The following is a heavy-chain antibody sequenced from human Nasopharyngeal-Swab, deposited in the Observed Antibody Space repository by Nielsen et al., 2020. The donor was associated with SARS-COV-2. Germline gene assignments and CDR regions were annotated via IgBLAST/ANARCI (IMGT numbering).Heavy chain of an antibody. Sequence: ASVKVSCKASGYTFTGYYMHWVRQAPGQGLEWMGWINPNSGGTNYSQKFQGRVTITRDTSASTAYMELSSLRSEDTAVYYCARGLYFDWLFSFDIWGQGTMVTVSS. CDR1: GYTFTGYY. D-gene: IGHD3-9*01. J-gene: IGHJ3*02. CDR3: ARGLYFDWLFSFDI. V-gene: IGHV1-2*02. CDR2: INPNSGGT.